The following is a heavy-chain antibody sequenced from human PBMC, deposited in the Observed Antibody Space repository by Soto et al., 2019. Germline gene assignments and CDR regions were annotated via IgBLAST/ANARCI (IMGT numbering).Heavy chain of an antibody. CDR2: ISAYNGNT. D-gene: IGHD2-2*01. CDR1: GYTFTSYG. Sequence: ASVKLSCKASGYTFTSYGISWVRQAPGQGLEWMGWISAYNGNTNYAQKLQGRVTMTTDTSTSTAYMELRSLRSDDTAVYYCARFGGYCSSTSCSSYYYGMDVWGQGTTVTVSS. CDR3: ARFGGYCSSTSCSSYYYGMDV. J-gene: IGHJ6*02. V-gene: IGHV1-18*04.